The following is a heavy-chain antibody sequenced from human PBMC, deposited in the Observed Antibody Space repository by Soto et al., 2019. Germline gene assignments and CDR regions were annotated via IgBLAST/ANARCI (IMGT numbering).Heavy chain of an antibody. Sequence: QVQLVQSGAEVKKPGASVKVSCKASGYTFTGYYMHWVRQAPGQGLEWMGWINPNSGGTNYAQKFQGRVTMTRDTSIRTAYMELSRLRSDDTAVYYCATKNDYGSGSYYYYYGMDVWGQGTTVTVSS. CDR3: ATKNDYGSGSYYYYYGMDV. J-gene: IGHJ6*02. CDR2: INPNSGGT. CDR1: GYTFTGYY. D-gene: IGHD3-10*01. V-gene: IGHV1-2*02.